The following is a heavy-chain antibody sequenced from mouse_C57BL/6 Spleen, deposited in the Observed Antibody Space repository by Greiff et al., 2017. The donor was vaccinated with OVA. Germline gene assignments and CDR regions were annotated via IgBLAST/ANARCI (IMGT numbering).Heavy chain of an antibody. CDR2: IDPSDSYT. Sequence: QVQLKQPGAELVMPGASVKLSCKASGYTFTSYWLHWVKQRPGQGLEWIGEIDPSDSYTNYNQKFKGKSTLTVDKSSSTAYMQLSSLTSEDSAVYYCARSLGRGDFDYWGQGTTLTVSS. D-gene: IGHD4-1*01. CDR3: ARSLGRGDFDY. J-gene: IGHJ2*01. V-gene: IGHV1-69*01. CDR1: GYTFTSYW.